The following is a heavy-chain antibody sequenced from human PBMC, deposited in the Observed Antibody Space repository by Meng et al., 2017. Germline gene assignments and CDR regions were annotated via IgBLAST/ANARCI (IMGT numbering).Heavy chain of an antibody. J-gene: IGHJ4*02. Sequence: QAQLAPSGARAEKPAAPCKVSGYSSDYTVTSYGMSCERQAPGQGLEWMGWISAYNGNTNYAQKIQGRVNMTTDTSTSTTDMELRSVRSDDTAVYYCARGGIAVAIDYWGQGTLVTVSS. V-gene: IGHV1-18*01. D-gene: IGHD6-19*01. CDR3: ARGGIAVAIDY. CDR1: DYTVTSYG. CDR2: ISAYNGNT.